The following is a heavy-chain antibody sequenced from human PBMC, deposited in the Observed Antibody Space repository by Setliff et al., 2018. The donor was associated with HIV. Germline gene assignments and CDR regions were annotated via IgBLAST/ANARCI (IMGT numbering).Heavy chain of an antibody. V-gene: IGHV3-30*04. CDR2: ISYDGSNK. D-gene: IGHD6-19*01. Sequence: GGSLRLSCAASGFTFSSYAMHWVRQAPGKGLEWVAVISYDGSNKFYADSVKGRFSISRDSSKNTLFLQMNSLRAEDTAVYYCARSYPYSSGWFDYWGQGTLVTVS. CDR3: ARSYPYSSGWFDY. J-gene: IGHJ5*01. CDR1: GFTFSSYA.